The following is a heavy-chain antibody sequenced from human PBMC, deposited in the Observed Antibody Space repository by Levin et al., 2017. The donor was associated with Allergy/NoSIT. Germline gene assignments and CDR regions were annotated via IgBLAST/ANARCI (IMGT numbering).Heavy chain of an antibody. CDR3: AKYRLGNRGSALDY. CDR1: GFTFTNHA. J-gene: IGHJ4*02. Sequence: HTGGSLRLSCAASGFTFTNHAVAWVRQAPGKGLEWVSSIYESTSTYYTDSLRGRFTISRDNAKSTVYLQMDSLQGDDTAVYYCAKYRLGNRGSALDYWGQGTLVTVSP. D-gene: IGHD7-27*01. V-gene: IGHV3-23*05. CDR2: IYESTST.